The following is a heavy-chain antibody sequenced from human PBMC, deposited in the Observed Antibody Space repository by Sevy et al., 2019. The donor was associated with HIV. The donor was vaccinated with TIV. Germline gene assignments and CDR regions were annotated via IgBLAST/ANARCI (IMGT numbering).Heavy chain of an antibody. Sequence: GGSLRLSCAASGFTFDDYAMHWVRQAPGKGLEWVSGISWNSGSIGYADSVKGRFTISRDNAKNSLYLQMNSLRAEDTALYCCAKDGPYWNYYYYGMDVWGQGTTVTVSS. D-gene: IGHD1-1*01. CDR1: GFTFDDYA. J-gene: IGHJ6*02. CDR2: ISWNSGSI. CDR3: AKDGPYWNYYYYGMDV. V-gene: IGHV3-9*01.